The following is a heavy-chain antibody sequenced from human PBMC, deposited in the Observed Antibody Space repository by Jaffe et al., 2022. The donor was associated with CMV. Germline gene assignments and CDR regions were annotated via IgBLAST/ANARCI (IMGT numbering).Heavy chain of an antibody. J-gene: IGHJ5*01. CDR3: ARARAWFGELDS. Sequence: QVQLVQSGAEVKKPGASVKVSCKSSGYTFISYYIHWVRQAPGQGLEWMGLINPSGGSTIYAQKFQGRVTMTRDTSTSAVYMDLSSLRSEDTAMYYCARARAWFGELDSWGQGTLVTVSS. CDR2: INPSGGST. D-gene: IGHD3-10*01. V-gene: IGHV1-46*01. CDR1: GYTFISYY.